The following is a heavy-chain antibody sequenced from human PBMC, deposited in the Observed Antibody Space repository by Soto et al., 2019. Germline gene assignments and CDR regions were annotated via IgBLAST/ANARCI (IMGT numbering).Heavy chain of an antibody. CDR1: GYTFTSYD. Sequence: APVKVSCKASGYTFTSYDINWVRQATGQGLEWMGWMNPNSGNTGYAQKFQGRVTMTRNTSISTAYMELSSLRSEDTAVYYWARPSSYSSSHFDYRGQGTLVTVSS. D-gene: IGHD6-13*01. CDR2: MNPNSGNT. V-gene: IGHV1-8*01. CDR3: ARPSSYSSSHFDY. J-gene: IGHJ4*02.